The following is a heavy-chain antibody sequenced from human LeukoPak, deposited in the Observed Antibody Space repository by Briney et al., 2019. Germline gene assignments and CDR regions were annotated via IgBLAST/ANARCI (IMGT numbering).Heavy chain of an antibody. Sequence: GGSLRLSCAASGFTFDDYAMHWVRQAPGKGLEWVSGISWNSGSIGYADSVKGRFTISRDNAKNSLYLQMNNLRAEDTAVYYCARGGELLRPADYWGQGTLVTVSS. V-gene: IGHV3-9*01. CDR3: ARGGELLRPADY. CDR2: ISWNSGSI. CDR1: GFTFDDYA. J-gene: IGHJ4*02. D-gene: IGHD1-26*01.